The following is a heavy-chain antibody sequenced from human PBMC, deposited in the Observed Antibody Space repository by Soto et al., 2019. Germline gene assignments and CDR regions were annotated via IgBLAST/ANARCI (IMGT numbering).Heavy chain of an antibody. Sequence: LRLSCSASGFTFSTYDVHWVRQAPGKGLEFVAGISPNGGSTYYADSVKGRSTISRDNSKNTLHLQMRSLGPEDTALYYCVKLIDYWGQGTLVTVSS. CDR1: GFTFSTYD. J-gene: IGHJ4*02. CDR3: VKLIDY. CDR2: ISPNGGST. V-gene: IGHV3-64D*06.